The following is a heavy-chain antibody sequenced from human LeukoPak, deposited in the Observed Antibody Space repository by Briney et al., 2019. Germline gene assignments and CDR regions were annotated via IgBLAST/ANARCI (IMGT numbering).Heavy chain of an antibody. CDR1: GGTVSSYA. CDR3: ARGVVVVVNLNRRDYYYYYGMDV. Sequence: AASVKVSCKASGGTVSSYAISWVRQAPGQGLEWMGGIIPIFGTANYAQKFQGRVTITADESTSTAYMELSSLRSEDTAVYYCARGVVVVVNLNRRDYYYYYGMDVWGQGTTVTVSS. CDR2: IIPIFGTA. J-gene: IGHJ6*02. D-gene: IGHD2-15*01. V-gene: IGHV1-69*13.